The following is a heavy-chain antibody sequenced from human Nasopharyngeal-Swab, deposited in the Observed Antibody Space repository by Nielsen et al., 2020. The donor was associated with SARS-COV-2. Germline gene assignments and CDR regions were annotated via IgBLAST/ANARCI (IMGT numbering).Heavy chain of an antibody. V-gene: IGHV7-4-1*02. J-gene: IGHJ6*02. CDR3: ARARGQPHNYYYYGMDV. CDR2: INTNTGNP. CDR1: GYTFTSYV. Sequence: ASVMVSCKASGYTFTSYVMNWVRQAPGQGLEWMGWINTNTGNPTYAQGFTGRFVFSLDTSVSTAYLQISSLKAEDTAVYYCARARGQPHNYYYYGMDVWGQGTTVTVSS.